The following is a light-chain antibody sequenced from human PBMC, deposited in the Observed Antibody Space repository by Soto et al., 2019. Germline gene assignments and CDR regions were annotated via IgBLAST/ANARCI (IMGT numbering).Light chain of an antibody. CDR3: QQSANLPLT. CDR2: EAS. V-gene: IGKV1-33*01. J-gene: IGKJ4*01. CDR1: HDIRND. Sequence: NELTQSPSSLSASVGDRFAITCQASHDIRNDLNWYQQKSGKAPKFLIHEASTLEAGVPSRFSGSGSGTDFTFTISGLQPEDAAPYYCQQSANLPLTFGGGTKVDIK.